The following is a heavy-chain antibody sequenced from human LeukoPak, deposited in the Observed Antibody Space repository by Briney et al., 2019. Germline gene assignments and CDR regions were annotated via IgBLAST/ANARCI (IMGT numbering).Heavy chain of an antibody. CDR1: GGSISSYY. Sequence: PSETLSLTCTVSGGSISSYYWSWIRQPPGKGLEWIGYIYYSGGTDYNPSLKSRVTISVDTSKNQFSLKLSSVTAADTAVYYCAREKGIAVAGTGGGYYYYYMDVWGKGTTVTISS. CDR3: AREKGIAVAGTGGGYYYYYMDV. J-gene: IGHJ6*03. D-gene: IGHD6-19*01. CDR2: IYYSGGT. V-gene: IGHV4-59*01.